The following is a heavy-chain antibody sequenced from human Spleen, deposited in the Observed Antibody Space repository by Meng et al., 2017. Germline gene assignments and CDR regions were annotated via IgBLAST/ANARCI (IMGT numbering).Heavy chain of an antibody. V-gene: IGHV3-30*04. J-gene: IGHJ4*02. CDR2: ISYDENNK. CDR3: AGEAYSIGWYYFDY. D-gene: IGHD6-19*01. CDR1: GFTFSSYT. Sequence: GESLKISCAASGFTFSSYTMHWVRQAPGKGLEWVAVISYDENNKYYADSVKGRFTISRDNSKNTLYLQMNSLRAEDTAVYYCAGEAYSIGWYYFDYWGQGTLVTVSS.